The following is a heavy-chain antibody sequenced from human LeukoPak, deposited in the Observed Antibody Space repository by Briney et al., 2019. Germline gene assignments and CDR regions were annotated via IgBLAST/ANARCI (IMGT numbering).Heavy chain of an antibody. J-gene: IGHJ4*02. CDR3: AKTGHSSSGYDY. V-gene: IGHV3-23*01. CDR2: ISGSGGST. D-gene: IGHD6-13*01. Sequence: GGSLRLSCAASGFTFSSYAMSWVRQAPGKGLEWVSAISGSGGSTYYADSVKGRLTISRDNSKNTLYLQMNSLRAEDTAVYYCAKTGHSSSGYDYWGQGTLVTVSS. CDR1: GFTFSSYA.